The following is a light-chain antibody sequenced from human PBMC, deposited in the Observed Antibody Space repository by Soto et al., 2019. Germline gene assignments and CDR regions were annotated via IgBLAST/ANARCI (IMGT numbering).Light chain of an antibody. V-gene: IGLV1-44*01. CDR1: RLHIGRKT. Sequence: QSVLTQPPSASGTPRPRVTHPCSGNRLHIGRKTVNRYQQPPGTAPKPLIYSNNPRPSGVPDRFSGSKSGPSASLAISGLQSEDEADYYCAAWDDSLNGVVFGGGTKLTVL. J-gene: IGLJ2*01. CDR3: AAWDDSLNGVV. CDR2: SNN.